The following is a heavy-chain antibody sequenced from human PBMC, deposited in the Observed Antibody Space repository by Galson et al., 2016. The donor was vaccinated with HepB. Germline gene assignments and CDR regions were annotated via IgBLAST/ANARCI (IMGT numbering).Heavy chain of an antibody. V-gene: IGHV3-7*01. Sequence: SLRLSCAASGFTFNAHWMNWVRQAPGKELEWVANIRGDGIVSYYAESVRGRFTISRDNAKNSLYLQMNGLRVDETAVYYCSREIAGSYFDWGQGTLVTVSS. CDR1: GFTFNAHW. D-gene: IGHD3-10*01. CDR3: SREIAGSYFD. J-gene: IGHJ4*02. CDR2: IRGDGIVS.